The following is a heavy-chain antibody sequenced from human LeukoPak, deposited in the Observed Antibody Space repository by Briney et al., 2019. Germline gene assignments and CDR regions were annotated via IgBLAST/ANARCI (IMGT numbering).Heavy chain of an antibody. CDR2: INPSGGST. D-gene: IGHD6-19*01. CDR1: GYTFTSYY. CDR3: ARDPGIAVAGTGADY. J-gene: IGHJ4*02. Sequence: ASVKVSCKASGYTFTSYYMHWVRQAPGQGLEWMGIINPSGGSTSYAQKFQGRVTMTRDTSTSTVYMELSSLRSEDTAVYYCARDPGIAVAGTGADYWGQGTLVTVSS. V-gene: IGHV1-46*01.